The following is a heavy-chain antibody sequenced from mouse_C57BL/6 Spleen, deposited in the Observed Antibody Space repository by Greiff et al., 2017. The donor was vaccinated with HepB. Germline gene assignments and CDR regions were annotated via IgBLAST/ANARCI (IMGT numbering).Heavy chain of an antibody. J-gene: IGHJ1*03. CDR1: GYTFTSYW. Sequence: QVHVKQSGAELVRPGTSVKLSCKASGYTFTSYWMHWVKQRPGQGLEWIGVIDPSDSYTNYNQKFKGKATLTVDTSSSTAYMQLSSLTSEDSAVYYCASPNYYGSSYWYFDVWGTGTTVTVSS. D-gene: IGHD1-1*01. CDR2: IDPSDSYT. V-gene: IGHV1-59*01. CDR3: ASPNYYGSSYWYFDV.